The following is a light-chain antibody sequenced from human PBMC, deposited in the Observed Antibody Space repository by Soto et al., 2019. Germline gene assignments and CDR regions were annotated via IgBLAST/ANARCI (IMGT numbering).Light chain of an antibody. CDR2: GAS. V-gene: IGKV3-15*01. CDR1: QSVSSN. CDR3: QQYNNWLT. J-gene: IGKJ1*01. Sequence: EIVMTQSPATLSVSPGERATLSCRASQSVSSNLAWYQQKHGQAPRLLIYGASTRATGIPARFNGSGSGTEFTLTISSLQSEDFAVYYCQQYNNWLTFGQGTKVDIK.